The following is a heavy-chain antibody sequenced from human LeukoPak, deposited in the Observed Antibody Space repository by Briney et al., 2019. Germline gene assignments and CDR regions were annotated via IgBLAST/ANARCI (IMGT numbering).Heavy chain of an antibody. Sequence: KPSETLSLTCTVSGGSISGSNYYWGWIRQPPGKGLEWIGSIYYSGSTYYNPSLKSRVTISVDTSKNQFSLKLSSVTAADTAVYYCARTPMFRGVPNWFDPWGQGTLVTVSS. CDR3: ARTPMFRGVPNWFDP. D-gene: IGHD3-10*01. CDR2: IYYSGST. V-gene: IGHV4-39*01. CDR1: GGSISGSNYY. J-gene: IGHJ5*02.